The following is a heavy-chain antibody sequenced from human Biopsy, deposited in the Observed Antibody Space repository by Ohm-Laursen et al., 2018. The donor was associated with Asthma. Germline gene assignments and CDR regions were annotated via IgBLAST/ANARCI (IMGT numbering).Heavy chain of an antibody. D-gene: IGHD6-13*01. V-gene: IGHV4-39*01. CDR2: IYYSGTT. CDR1: SGSGGCMRSGNYY. J-gene: IGHJ6*02. CDR3: VRGSSSWHHGPFHYYYGLDV. Sequence: GTLSLTCSLSSGSGGCMRSGNYYWGWIRQPPGKGLEWIGSIYYSGTTYYNPSLEIRVTVSADTSKNQFSLTLTSVTAADTAVYYCVRGSSSWHHGPFHYYYGLDVWGQGTTATVSS.